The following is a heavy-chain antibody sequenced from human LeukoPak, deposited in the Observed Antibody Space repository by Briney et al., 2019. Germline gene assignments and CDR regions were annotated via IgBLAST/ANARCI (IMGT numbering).Heavy chain of an antibody. Sequence: SETLSLTCTVSGGSISSYYWSWIRQPAGEGLEWIGRIYTSGSTNYNPSLKSRVTMSVDTSKNQFSLKLSSVTAADTAVYYCARGKYYYDSSGYPVRYWYFDLWGRGTLVTVSS. CDR3: ARGKYYYDSSGYPVRYWYFDL. CDR1: GGSISSYY. CDR2: IYTSGST. J-gene: IGHJ2*01. V-gene: IGHV4-4*07. D-gene: IGHD3-22*01.